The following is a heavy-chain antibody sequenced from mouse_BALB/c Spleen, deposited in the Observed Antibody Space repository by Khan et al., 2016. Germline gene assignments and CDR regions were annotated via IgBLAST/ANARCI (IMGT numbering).Heavy chain of an antibody. D-gene: IGHD2-1*01. J-gene: IGHJ4*01. Sequence: VELKESGPGLVAPSQSLSITCTVSGFSLTSYGVHWVRQPPGKGLEWLVVIWSDGSTTYNSALKSRLSISKDNSKSQVFLKMNSPQTDDTAMYSCARNCNYEAMDYWGQGTSVTVSS. CDR3: ARNCNYEAMDY. V-gene: IGHV2-6*02. CDR1: GFSLTSYG. CDR2: IWSDGST.